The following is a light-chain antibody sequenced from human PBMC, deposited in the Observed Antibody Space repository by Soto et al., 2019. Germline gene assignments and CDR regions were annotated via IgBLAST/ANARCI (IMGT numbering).Light chain of an antibody. CDR1: SSDIGAGFD. CDR3: QSYENSRTGFYV. V-gene: IGLV1-40*01. CDR2: GNT. J-gene: IGLJ1*01. Sequence: QSVLTQPPSVSGAPGQRVTISCTGSSSDIGAGFDVHWYQHLLGTAPKLLIYGNTNRPSGVPGRFSGSKSGTSASLVITGLQAEDEADYYCQSYENSRTGFYVFGTGTKLTVL.